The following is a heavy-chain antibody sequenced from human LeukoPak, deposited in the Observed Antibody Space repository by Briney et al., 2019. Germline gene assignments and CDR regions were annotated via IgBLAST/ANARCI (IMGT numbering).Heavy chain of an antibody. CDR2: IYTSGST. D-gene: IGHD2-8*01. CDR3: AREPRNGRRDVALDY. V-gene: IGHV4-4*07. CDR1: GDSISTYY. J-gene: IGHJ4*02. Sequence: SETLSLTCTVSGDSISTYYWSWIRQPAAKGLEWIGRIYTSGSTYYNPSLKSRVTMSVDTSKNQFSLKLTSVTAADTAVYYCAREPRNGRRDVALDYWGQGTLVTVSS.